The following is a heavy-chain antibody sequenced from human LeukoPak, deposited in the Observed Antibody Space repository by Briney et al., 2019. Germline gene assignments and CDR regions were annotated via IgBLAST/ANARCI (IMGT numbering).Heavy chain of an antibody. D-gene: IGHD3-16*02. CDR2: ISSSGSTI. J-gene: IGHJ4*02. CDR3: AREGREVTFGGVIDTLDY. V-gene: IGHV3-11*01. CDR1: GFTFSDYY. Sequence: GGSLRLSCAASGFTFSDYYMSWIRQAPGKGLEWVSYISSSGSTIYYADSVKGRFTISRDKAKNSLYLQMNSLRAEDTAVYYCAREGREVTFGGVIDTLDYWGQRTLVTVSS.